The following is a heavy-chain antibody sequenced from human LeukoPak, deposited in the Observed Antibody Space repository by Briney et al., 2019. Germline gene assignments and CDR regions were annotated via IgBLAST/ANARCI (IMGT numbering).Heavy chain of an antibody. CDR1: GFTLSSYW. CDR3: ARASSIDY. D-gene: IGHD3-10*01. J-gene: IGHJ4*02. V-gene: IGHV3-21*01. CDR2: IRSSGLYT. Sequence: GSLRLSCAASGFTLSSYWMHWVRQAPGKGLEWVSSIRSSGLYTYYADSVKGRFTISRDNARNSLYLQMNSLTAEDTAVYYCARASSIDYWGQGTLVTVSS.